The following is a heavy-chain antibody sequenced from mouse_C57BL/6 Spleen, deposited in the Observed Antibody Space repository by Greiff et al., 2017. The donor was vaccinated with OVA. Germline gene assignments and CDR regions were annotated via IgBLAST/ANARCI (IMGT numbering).Heavy chain of an antibody. CDR3: ARRHGNWDY. D-gene: IGHD2-1*01. Sequence: EVKLMESGGGLVKPGGSLKLSCAASGFTFSSYTMSWVRQTPGKRLEWVGTISGGGGDTYYPDSVKGRVTISRDNAKNTLYLHMSSLGSEATALYYCARRHGNWDYWGQGTTLTVSS. CDR2: ISGGGGDT. J-gene: IGHJ2*01. CDR1: GFTFSSYT. V-gene: IGHV5-9*01.